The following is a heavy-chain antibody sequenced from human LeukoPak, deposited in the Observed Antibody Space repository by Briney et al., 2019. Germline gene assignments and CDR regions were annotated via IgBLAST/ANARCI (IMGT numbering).Heavy chain of an antibody. D-gene: IGHD3-22*01. V-gene: IGHV3-30-3*01. CDR3: AWNYYDSSGYYSLGVY. CDR2: ISYDGSNK. Sequence: PGGSLRLSCAASGLTFSTYAMHWVRQAPGKGLDWEALISYDGSNKYYADSVKGRFTISRDNSKNTLYVQMNSLRAEDTAVYYCAWNYYDSSGYYSLGVYWGQGTLVTVSS. J-gene: IGHJ4*02. CDR1: GLTFSTYA.